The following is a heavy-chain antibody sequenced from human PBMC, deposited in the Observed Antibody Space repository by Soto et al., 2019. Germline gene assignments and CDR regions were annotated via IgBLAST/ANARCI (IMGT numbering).Heavy chain of an antibody. J-gene: IGHJ5*02. CDR1: GGSISTYY. CDR3: AREQRSIVSPWFDP. Sequence: SETLSLTCTVSGGSISTYYWSWIRQSPGKGLEWIGYIHYSGRTNHNPSLKSRVTISVDTSKSQFSLKLTSVTAADTAVYYCAREQRSIVSPWFDPWGQGTLVTVS. D-gene: IGHD2-15*01. CDR2: IHYSGRT. V-gene: IGHV4-59*01.